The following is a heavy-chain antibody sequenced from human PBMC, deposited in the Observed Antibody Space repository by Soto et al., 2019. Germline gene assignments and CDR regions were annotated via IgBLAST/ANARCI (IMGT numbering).Heavy chain of an antibody. J-gene: IGHJ5*02. Sequence: GASVKVSCKASGYTFTGYYMHWVRQAHGQGLEWMGWINPNSGNTKYSQKFQGRVTITRDTSASTSYMQLSSLRSEDTAVYYCARGEGYCSGGTCYRWFDPWGQGTLVTVSS. CDR1: GYTFTGYY. V-gene: IGHV1-2*02. CDR3: ARGEGYCSGGTCYRWFDP. D-gene: IGHD2-15*01. CDR2: INPNSGNT.